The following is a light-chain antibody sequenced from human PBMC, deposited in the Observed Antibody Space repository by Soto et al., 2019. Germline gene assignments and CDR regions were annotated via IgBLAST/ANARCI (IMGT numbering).Light chain of an antibody. Sequence: EIVLTQPPGTLSLSPGERSTLSCMASQSVSNNYLAWYQQKPGQAPRLLIYGASNRATGIPDRFSGSGSGTDFTLTISRLEPEDFAVYYCQQYGSSGTFGQGTKVDI. CDR1: QSVSNNY. CDR2: GAS. V-gene: IGKV3-20*01. J-gene: IGKJ1*01. CDR3: QQYGSSGT.